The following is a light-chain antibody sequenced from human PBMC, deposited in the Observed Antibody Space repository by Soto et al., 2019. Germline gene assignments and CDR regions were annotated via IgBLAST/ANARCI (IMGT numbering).Light chain of an antibody. J-gene: IGLJ1*01. CDR2: EVT. CDR3: SSYETTDRRV. V-gene: IGLV2-14*01. Sequence: QSVLTQPASVSGSPGQSITISCTGTDDNVGRFYFVSWYQQHPGKAPKLLIYEVTKRPSGVSDRFSGSKSGNTASLTISGLQAEDEGDYYCSSYETTDRRVFGTGTKATVL. CDR1: DDNVGRFYF.